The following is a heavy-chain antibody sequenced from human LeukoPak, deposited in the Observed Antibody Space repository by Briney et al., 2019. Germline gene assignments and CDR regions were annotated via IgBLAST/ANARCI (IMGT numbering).Heavy chain of an antibody. V-gene: IGHV3-30*18. CDR3: AKEVIGGAYTEGFDY. D-gene: IGHD1-26*01. CDR1: GFTFSSYG. CDR2: ISYDGSNK. Sequence: PGRSLRLSCAASGFTFSSYGMHWVRQAPGKGLEWVAVISYDGSNKYYADSVKGRFTISRDNSKNTLYLQMNSLRAEETAVYYCAKEVIGGAYTEGFDYWGQGTLVTVSS. J-gene: IGHJ4*02.